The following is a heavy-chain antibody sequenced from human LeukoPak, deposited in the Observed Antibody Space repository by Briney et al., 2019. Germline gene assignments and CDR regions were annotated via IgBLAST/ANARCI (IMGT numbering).Heavy chain of an antibody. Sequence: GGSLRLSCAASGFTFSSYSMNWVSQAPGKGLEWVSSISSSSSYIYYAESVKGRFTISRDNAKNSLYLQMNSLRAEDTAVYYCARAPQYCSSTSCFSNWFDPWGQGTLVTVSS. CDR1: GFTFSSYS. D-gene: IGHD2-2*01. J-gene: IGHJ5*02. CDR3: ARAPQYCSSTSCFSNWFDP. CDR2: ISSSSSYI. V-gene: IGHV3-21*01.